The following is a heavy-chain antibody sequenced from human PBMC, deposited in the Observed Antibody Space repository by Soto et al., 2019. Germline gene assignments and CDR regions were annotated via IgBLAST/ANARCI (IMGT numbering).Heavy chain of an antibody. CDR3: AREGGYCSGGSCPNFDY. CDR1: GGSFSGYY. CDR2: INHSGST. V-gene: IGHV4-34*01. J-gene: IGHJ4*02. Sequence: QVQLQQWGAGLLKPSETLSLTCAVYGGSFSGYYWSWIRQPPGKGLEWIGEINHSGSTNYKPALKSRVTISVDTSKNQFSLKLSSVTAADTAVYYCAREGGYCSGGSCPNFDYWGQGTLVTVSS. D-gene: IGHD2-15*01.